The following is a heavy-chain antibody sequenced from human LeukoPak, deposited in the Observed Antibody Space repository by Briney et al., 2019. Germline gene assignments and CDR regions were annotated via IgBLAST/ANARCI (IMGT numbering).Heavy chain of an antibody. CDR3: ARNTDCSGGSCASQSFDY. CDR1: GYTFTRYG. D-gene: IGHD2-15*01. V-gene: IGHV1-18*01. CDR2: ISAYNGNT. J-gene: IGHJ4*02. Sequence: GASVKVSCKASGYTFTRYGISWVRQAPGQGLEWMGWISAYNGNTNYAQKLQGRVTMTTDTSTSTAYMELRSLRSDDTAVYYCARNTDCSGGSCASQSFDYWGQGTLVTVSS.